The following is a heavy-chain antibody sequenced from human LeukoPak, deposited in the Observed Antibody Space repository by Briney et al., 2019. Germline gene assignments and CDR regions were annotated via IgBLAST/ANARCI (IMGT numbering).Heavy chain of an antibody. CDR3: ATTKQARRYFDY. Sequence: SGGSLRLSCAGSGFTFSSNPLSWVRQAPGKGLEWVSAISGSGGNTYYGDSVRGRFTISRDNSKNTLYLQVNTLRADDTAVYYCATTKQARRYFDYWGQGNLVTVSS. D-gene: IGHD1-1*01. CDR1: GFTFSSNP. J-gene: IGHJ4*02. V-gene: IGHV3-23*01. CDR2: ISGSGGNT.